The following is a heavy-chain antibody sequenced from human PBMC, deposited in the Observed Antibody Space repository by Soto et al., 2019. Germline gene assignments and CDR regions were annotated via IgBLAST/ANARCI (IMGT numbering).Heavy chain of an antibody. J-gene: IGHJ5*02. CDR3: AREGEGHCISSSCLNWFDP. V-gene: IGHV3-48*02. CDR1: GFTFSTFN. Sequence: GGSLRLSCAASGFTFSTFNMNWVRQAPGKGLERVSYISSSGSTIYYADSVKGRFTISRDNAKNSLYLQMNSLRDEDTAVYYCAREGEGHCISSSCLNWFDPGAREPWSPSPQ. D-gene: IGHD2-2*01. CDR2: ISSSGSTI.